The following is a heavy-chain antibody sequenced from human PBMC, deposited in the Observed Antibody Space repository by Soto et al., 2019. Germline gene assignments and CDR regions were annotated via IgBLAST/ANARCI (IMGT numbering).Heavy chain of an antibody. CDR2: IYWNDDK. D-gene: IGHD3-9*01. V-gene: IGHV2-5*01. Sequence: QITLKESGPTLVKPTQTLTLTCTFSGFSLSTSGVGVGWIRQPPGKALEWLSLIYWNDDKRYSPSLKSRLTITKDTSKNQVVLTMTNMDPVDTATDYCAHRRYYDMLTGYYNDWGQGTMVTVSS. CDR1: GFSLSTSGVG. CDR3: AHRRYYDMLTGYYND. J-gene: IGHJ4*02.